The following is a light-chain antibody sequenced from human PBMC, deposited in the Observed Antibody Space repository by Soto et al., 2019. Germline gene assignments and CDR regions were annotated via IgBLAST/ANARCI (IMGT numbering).Light chain of an antibody. CDR3: QQYGSSHT. Sequence: EILLTQSPASLSLSPGERAALSCRASQSVSSYLAWYQQKPGQAPRLLIYDASNRATGIPARFSGSGSGTDFTLTISRLEPADFGVYYCQQYGSSHTFGQGTRLEI. CDR1: QSVSSY. J-gene: IGKJ5*01. V-gene: IGKV3-11*01. CDR2: DAS.